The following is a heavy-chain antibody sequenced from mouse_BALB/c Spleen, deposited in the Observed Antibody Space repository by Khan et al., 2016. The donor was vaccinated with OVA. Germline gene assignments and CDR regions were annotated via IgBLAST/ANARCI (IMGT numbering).Heavy chain of an antibody. Sequence: QVQLQQSGAELVKPGASVKLSCKASGYTFSSYYMYWVKQRPGQGLEWIGEINPNNGGTNFNEKFKSKAALNVDKSSTTAYMQLSGLTSEDSAVYYCTRSGYGSFAYWGQGTLVTVST. V-gene: IGHV1S81*02. CDR2: INPNNGGT. J-gene: IGHJ3*01. D-gene: IGHD2-2*01. CDR1: GYTFSSYY. CDR3: TRSGYGSFAY.